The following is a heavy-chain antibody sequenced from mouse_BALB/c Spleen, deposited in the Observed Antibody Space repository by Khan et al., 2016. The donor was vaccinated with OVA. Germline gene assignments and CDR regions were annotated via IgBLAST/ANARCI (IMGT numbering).Heavy chain of an antibody. V-gene: IGHV8-12*01. J-gene: IGHJ2*01. CDR1: GFSLSTSGMG. CDR3: VRRAYFNGSDYFDY. CDR2: IYWDDEK. Sequence: QVPLKESGPGILQPSQTLSLTCSFSGFSLSTSGMGLSWLRQPSGKGLEWLAHIYWDDEKCYNPSLKSRPIISKDTSRNQVFLKISSVDTADTATYYGVRRAYFNGSDYFDYWGQGTTLTVSS. D-gene: IGHD6-1*01.